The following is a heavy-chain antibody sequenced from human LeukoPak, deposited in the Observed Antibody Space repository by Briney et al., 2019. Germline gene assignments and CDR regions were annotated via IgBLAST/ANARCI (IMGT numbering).Heavy chain of an antibody. J-gene: IGHJ4*02. CDR1: HFVFNSYW. D-gene: IGHD3-22*01. CDR2: IKEDGSEK. CDR3: ARAGGVTMIDY. Sequence: PGGSLRLSCAASHFVFNSYWMSWVRQAPGKGLEWVASIKEDGSEKYYVDSLKGRFTISRDNAKNSVYLQMNSLRAEDTAVYYCARAGGVTMIDYWGQGTLVTVSS. V-gene: IGHV3-7*01.